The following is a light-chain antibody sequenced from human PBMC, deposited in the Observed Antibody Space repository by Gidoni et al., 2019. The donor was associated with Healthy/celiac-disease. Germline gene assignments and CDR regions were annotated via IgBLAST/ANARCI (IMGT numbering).Light chain of an antibody. CDR2: EVS. Sequence: QSALTQPASVSGSPGQSITISCTGTSSDVGGYNYVSWYQQHPGKAPKLMIYEVSNRPSGVSNRFSGSKSGNTASLTISGLQAEDEADYYCSSYTSSSLYVFGPGTKVTVL. J-gene: IGLJ1*01. V-gene: IGLV2-14*01. CDR1: SSDVGGYNY. CDR3: SSYTSSSLYV.